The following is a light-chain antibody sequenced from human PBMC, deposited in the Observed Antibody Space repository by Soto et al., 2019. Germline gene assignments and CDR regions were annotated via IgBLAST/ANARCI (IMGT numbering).Light chain of an antibody. Sequence: DIQMTQSPSTLSASIGDRVTITCRASQSISNWLAWYQQKPGKAPKLLIYDASTLETGVPSRFSASGSGTEFTLTISSLQPDDFATYYCQQYRTFGQGTKVDIK. CDR1: QSISNW. J-gene: IGKJ1*01. CDR2: DAS. CDR3: QQYRT. V-gene: IGKV1-5*01.